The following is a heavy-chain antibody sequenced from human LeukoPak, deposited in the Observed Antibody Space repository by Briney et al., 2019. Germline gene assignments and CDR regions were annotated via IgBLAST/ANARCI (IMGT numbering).Heavy chain of an antibody. CDR2: IYYSGST. CDR1: GGSISSYF. CDR3: ARGFDAHNAFDI. J-gene: IGHJ3*02. Sequence: SETLSLTCTVSGGSISSYFWSWIRQPPGKGLEWIGYIYYSGSTSYNPSLKSRVTISVDTSKNQFSLKLTSVTAADTAVYYCARGFDAHNAFDIWGQGTMVTVSS. V-gene: IGHV4-59*08. D-gene: IGHD3-9*01.